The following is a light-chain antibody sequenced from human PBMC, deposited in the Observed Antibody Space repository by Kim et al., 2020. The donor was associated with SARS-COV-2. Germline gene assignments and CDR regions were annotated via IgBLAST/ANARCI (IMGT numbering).Light chain of an antibody. V-gene: IGKV3-15*01. CDR1: QSVSSN. CDR2: GAS. CDR3: QQFNNWSRT. J-gene: IGKJ1*01. Sequence: EIVMTQSPATLSVSPGERATLSCRASQSVSSNLAWYQRKPGQAPRLLIYGASTRTTDIPARFSGGGSGTEFTHTISRLQSEDFAVYYCQQFNNWSRTFGQGTKVDIK.